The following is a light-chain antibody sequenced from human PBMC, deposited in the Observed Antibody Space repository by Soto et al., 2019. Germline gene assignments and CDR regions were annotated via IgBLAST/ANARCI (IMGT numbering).Light chain of an antibody. Sequence: DIQMTQSPSTLSASVGDRVTITCRASQGISSFLAWYQQKPGKAPKLLVYDASTLQSGVATRFSGSGSGTEFTLIISGLQPEDSATYYCQQYTNTNNPWMFGQGTKVDIK. J-gene: IGKJ1*01. V-gene: IGKV1-5*01. CDR3: QQYTNTNNPWM. CDR1: QGISSF. CDR2: DAS.